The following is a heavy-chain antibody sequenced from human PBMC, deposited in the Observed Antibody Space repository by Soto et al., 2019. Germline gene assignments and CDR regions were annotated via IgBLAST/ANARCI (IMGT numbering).Heavy chain of an antibody. D-gene: IGHD2-21*01. CDR1: GGTFSSYA. Sequence: GASVKVSCKASGGTFSSYAISWVRQAPGQGLEWMGGIIPIFGTANYAQKFQGRVTITTDTSTSTAYMELRSLRSDDTAVYYCARDTLLGRGFDYWGQGTLVTVSS. CDR3: ARDTLLGRGFDY. J-gene: IGHJ4*02. CDR2: IIPIFGTA. V-gene: IGHV1-69*05.